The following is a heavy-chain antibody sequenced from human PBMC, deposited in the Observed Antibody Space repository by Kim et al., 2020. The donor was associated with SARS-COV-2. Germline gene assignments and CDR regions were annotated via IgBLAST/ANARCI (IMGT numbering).Heavy chain of an antibody. CDR3: AKEGEGGDLDV. J-gene: IGHJ6*04. CDR2: TNTDESGT. Sequence: GGSLRLSCAASGFTFSAYWMHWVRQAPGKGLVWVSRTNTDESGTSFADSVKGRFTISRDNAKNTLYLQMNSLRAEDTAVYYCAKEGEGGDLDVWGKGTTVTVSS. D-gene: IGHD3-16*01. CDR1: GFTFSAYW. V-gene: IGHV3-74*01.